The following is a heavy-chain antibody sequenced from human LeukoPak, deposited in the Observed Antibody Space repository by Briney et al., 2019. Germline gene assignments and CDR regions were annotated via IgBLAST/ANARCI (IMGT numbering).Heavy chain of an antibody. D-gene: IGHD6-13*01. CDR3: ARGFIAAAGGDY. V-gene: IGHV1-69*05. Sequence: SVNVSCKASGGTFSSYSITWVRQAPGLGLEWMGGIIPIFGTANYAQKFQGRVTITTHESTSTAYMELSSLRSEDTAVYYCARGFIAAAGGDYWGQGTLVTVSS. CDR2: IIPIFGTA. J-gene: IGHJ4*02. CDR1: GGTFSSYS.